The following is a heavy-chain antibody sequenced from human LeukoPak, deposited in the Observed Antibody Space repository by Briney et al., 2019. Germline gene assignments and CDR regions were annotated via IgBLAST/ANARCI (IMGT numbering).Heavy chain of an antibody. CDR2: ISYDGSNK. CDR3: ARGRAAAGIIDY. CDR1: GFTFSTYG. J-gene: IGHJ4*02. Sequence: GRSLRLSCAASGFTFSTYGMHWVRQAPGKGLEWVAIISYDGSNKYYADSVKGRFTISRDNAKNTLYLQMNGLRAEDTAVYYCARGRAAAGIIDYWGQGTLVTVSS. V-gene: IGHV3-30*03. D-gene: IGHD6-13*01.